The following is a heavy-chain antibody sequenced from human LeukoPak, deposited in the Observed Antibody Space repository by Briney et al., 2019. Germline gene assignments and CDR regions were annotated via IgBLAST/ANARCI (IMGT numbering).Heavy chain of an antibody. CDR2: IYYSGST. J-gene: IGHJ4*02. CDR1: GGSISSYY. D-gene: IGHD6-19*01. Sequence: SETLSLTCTVSGGSISSYYWSWIRQPPGKGLAWIGYIYYSGSTYYNPSLKSRVTISVDTSKNQFSLKLSSVTAADTAVYYCARHVQPGPSGWYGMGVDYWGQGTLVTVSS. V-gene: IGHV4-59*04. CDR3: ARHVQPGPSGWYGMGVDY.